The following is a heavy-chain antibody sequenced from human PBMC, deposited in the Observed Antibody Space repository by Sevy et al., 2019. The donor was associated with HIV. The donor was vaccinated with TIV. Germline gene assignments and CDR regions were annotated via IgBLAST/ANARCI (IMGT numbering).Heavy chain of an antibody. CDR2: IDPSDSES. CDR3: ARRYCTSTSCYLDY. D-gene: IGHD2-2*01. V-gene: IGHV5-10-1*01. Sequence: GESLKISCKGSGYIFINYWITWVRQMPGKGLEWMGKIDPSDSESKYSPSFQGHVTNSADKSSSTAYLQWDSLEASDTAMYYCARRYCTSTSCYLDYWGQGTLVTVSS. CDR1: GYIFINYW. J-gene: IGHJ4*02.